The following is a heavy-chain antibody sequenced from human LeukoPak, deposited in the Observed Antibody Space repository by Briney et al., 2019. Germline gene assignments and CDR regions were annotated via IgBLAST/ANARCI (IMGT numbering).Heavy chain of an antibody. V-gene: IGHV3-73*01. Sequence: GGSLKLSCAASGFTFSGSAIHWVRQSFGKGLEWIGHINKEKNSYATASAYAVSVEGRFTVSRDDSKNMAFLQMSGLKTEDTALYFCTRDSGTYNWLDPWGQGTLVTVSS. J-gene: IGHJ5*02. CDR3: TRDSGTYNWLDP. D-gene: IGHD1-26*01. CDR1: GFTFSGSA. CDR2: INKEKNSYATAS.